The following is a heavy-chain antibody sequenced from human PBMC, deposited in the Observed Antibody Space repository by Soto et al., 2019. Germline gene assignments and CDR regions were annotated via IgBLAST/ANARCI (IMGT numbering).Heavy chain of an antibody. Sequence: QITLKESGPTLVKPTQTLTLTCTFSGFSLTTSGVGVCWLSQPPGTALEWLALIYWDDDKHYSPSLKSRLTITKEASKSQVVFTMTNMIPVDTTQYYGAVLYRDGHNTDLSYWCQGTLVTVSS. CDR1: GFSLTTSGVG. CDR3: AVLYRDGHNTDLSY. CDR2: IYWDDDK. J-gene: IGHJ4*02. D-gene: IGHD2-2*02. V-gene: IGHV2-5*02.